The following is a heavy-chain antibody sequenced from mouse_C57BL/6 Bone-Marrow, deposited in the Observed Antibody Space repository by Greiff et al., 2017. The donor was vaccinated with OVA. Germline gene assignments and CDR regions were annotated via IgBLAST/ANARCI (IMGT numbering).Heavy chain of an antibody. Sequence: VQLQQSGPELVKPGASVKISCKASGYSFTGYYMNWVKQSPEKSLEWIGEINPSTGGTTYNQKFKAKATLTVDKSSSTAYMQLKSLTSEDSAVYYCARIYYGSSYDFDYWGQDTTLTVSS. CDR2: INPSTGGT. J-gene: IGHJ2*01. CDR3: ARIYYGSSYDFDY. D-gene: IGHD1-1*01. V-gene: IGHV1-42*01. CDR1: GYSFTGYY.